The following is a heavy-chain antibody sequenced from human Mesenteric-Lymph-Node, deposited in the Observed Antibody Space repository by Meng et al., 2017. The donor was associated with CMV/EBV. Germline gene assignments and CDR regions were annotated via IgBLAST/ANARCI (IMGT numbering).Heavy chain of an antibody. V-gene: IGHV3-21*01. CDR3: AREKTRRPTSGVLDY. J-gene: IGHJ4*02. CDR2: ISSSSSYI. CDR1: GFTFSSYS. Sequence: SGFTFSSYSMNWVRQAPGKGLEWVSSISSSSSYIYYADSVKSRFTISRDNAKNSLYLQMNSLRAEDTAVYYCAREKTRRPTSGVLDYWGQGTLVTVSS. D-gene: IGHD3-10*01.